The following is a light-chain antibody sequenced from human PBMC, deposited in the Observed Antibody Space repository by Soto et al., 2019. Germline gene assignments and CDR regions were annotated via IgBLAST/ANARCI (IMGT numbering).Light chain of an antibody. Sequence: EIVLTQSPGTLSLSPGERATLSCRASQSVSSIYLAWYQQRPGQAPRLLIYGASSSATGIPDRFSGSGSGTDFTLTISRLEPDDFAVYYCQHYRSSPYTFGQGTKLEI. CDR1: QSVSSIY. CDR3: QHYRSSPYT. J-gene: IGKJ2*01. CDR2: GAS. V-gene: IGKV3-20*01.